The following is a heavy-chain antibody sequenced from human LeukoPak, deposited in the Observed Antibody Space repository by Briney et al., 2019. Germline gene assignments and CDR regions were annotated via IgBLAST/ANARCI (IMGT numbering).Heavy chain of an antibody. CDR1: GGPFSGYY. CDR2: INHSGST. D-gene: IGHD2-21*01. Sequence: SETLSLTCAVYGGPFSGYYWSWIRQPPGKGLEWIGEINHSGSTNYNPSLKSRVTISVDTSKNQFSLKLSSVTAADTAVYYCARGGKYHRIPPRFDYWGQGTLVTVSS. J-gene: IGHJ4*02. CDR3: ARGGKYHRIPPRFDY. V-gene: IGHV4-34*01.